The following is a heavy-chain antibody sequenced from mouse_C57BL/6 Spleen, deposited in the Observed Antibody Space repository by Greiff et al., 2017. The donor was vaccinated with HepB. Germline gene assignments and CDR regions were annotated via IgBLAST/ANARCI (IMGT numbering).Heavy chain of an antibody. CDR1: GYTFTSYW. Sequence: VQLQQPGAELVKPGASVKLSCKASGYTFTSYWMQWVKQRPGQGLEWIGEIDPSDSYTNYNQKFKGKATLTVDTSSSAAYMQLSSLTYEDSAVYYGARRYGSSLYWYFDVWGKGTTVTVSS. V-gene: IGHV1-50*01. J-gene: IGHJ1*03. CDR2: IDPSDSYT. D-gene: IGHD1-1*01. CDR3: ARRYGSSLYWYFDV.